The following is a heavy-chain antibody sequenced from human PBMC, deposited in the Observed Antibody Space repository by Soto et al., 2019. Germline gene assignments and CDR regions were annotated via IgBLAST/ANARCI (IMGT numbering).Heavy chain of an antibody. D-gene: IGHD6-19*01. V-gene: IGHV3-23*01. J-gene: IGHJ3*02. CDR1: GFTFSSYA. CDR2: ISGSGGST. CDR3: AKTIPIRYSSGLGAFDI. Sequence: EVQLLESGGGLVQPGGSLSLSCAASGFTFSSYAMSWVRQAPGKGLEWVSAISGSGGSTYYADSVKGRFTISRDNSKNTLYLQMNSLRAEDTAVYYCAKTIPIRYSSGLGAFDIWGQGTMVTVSS.